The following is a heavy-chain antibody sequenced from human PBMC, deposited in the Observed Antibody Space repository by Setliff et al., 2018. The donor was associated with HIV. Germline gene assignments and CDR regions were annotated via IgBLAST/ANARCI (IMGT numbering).Heavy chain of an antibody. J-gene: IGHJ4*02. Sequence: SETLSLTCTVSGGSISSSSYYWGWIRQPPGKGLEWIATIYYSGSTYYNPSLKSRVTISVDTSKNRFSLQLTSVTAADTAVYYCARHRDGGTYPLDYWGQGTLVTVSS. D-gene: IGHD1-26*01. CDR1: GGSISSSSYY. CDR3: ARHRDGGTYPLDY. CDR2: IYYSGST. V-gene: IGHV4-39*01.